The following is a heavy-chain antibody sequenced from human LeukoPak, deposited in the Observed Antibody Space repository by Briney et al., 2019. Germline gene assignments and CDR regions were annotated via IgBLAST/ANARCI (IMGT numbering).Heavy chain of an antibody. CDR2: ITSSSTTT. CDR3: VRGAGPLFDP. J-gene: IGHJ5*02. V-gene: IGHV3-11*01. Sequence: PGGSLRLSCAASGFTFSDHYTSWIRQAPGKGLEWLSYITSSSTTTSYADSVKGRFTVSRDNAKNSLYLQMNGLRADDTAVYYCVRGAGPLFDPWGQGTLVTVSS. CDR1: GFTFSDHY.